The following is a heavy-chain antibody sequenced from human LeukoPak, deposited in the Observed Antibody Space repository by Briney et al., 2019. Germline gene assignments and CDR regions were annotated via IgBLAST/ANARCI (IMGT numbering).Heavy chain of an antibody. J-gene: IGHJ4*02. CDR3: ARDKHYSDSSNYV. V-gene: IGHV3-20*04. CDR2: INWNGRTT. CDR1: GFTFNDYG. Sequence: GGSLRLSCAASGFTFNDYGMSWVRQGPGKGLEGVSGINWNGRTTAYAASVRGRFTISRDNAKNSLYLQMNRLRAEDTALYYCARDKHYSDSSNYVWGQGPLVTVSS. D-gene: IGHD3-22*01.